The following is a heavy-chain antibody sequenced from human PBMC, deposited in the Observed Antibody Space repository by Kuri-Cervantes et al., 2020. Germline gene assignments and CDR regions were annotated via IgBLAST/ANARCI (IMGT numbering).Heavy chain of an antibody. Sequence: LSLTCAASGFTFSDYYMSWIRQAPGKGLEWVSYISSSGSTIYYADSVKGRFTISRDNVKNSLYLQMNSLRAEDTAVYYCARAARRPYSYYFDYWGQGTLVTVSS. CDR1: GFTFSDYY. V-gene: IGHV3-11*04. D-gene: IGHD2-15*01. J-gene: IGHJ4*02. CDR2: ISSSGSTI. CDR3: ARAARRPYSYYFDY.